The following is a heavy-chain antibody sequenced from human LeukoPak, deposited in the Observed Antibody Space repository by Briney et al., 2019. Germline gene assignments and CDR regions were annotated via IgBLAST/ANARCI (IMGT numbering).Heavy chain of an antibody. CDR1: GFTFSTYW. D-gene: IGHD3-10*01. J-gene: IGHJ4*02. CDR2: IKQDGSDK. V-gene: IGHV3-7*03. CDR3: ARGGSGSYSTFFDY. Sequence: GGSLRLSCAASGFTFSTYWMSWVRQAPGKWLEWVANIKQDGSDKYYVDSVKGRFTISRDNAKNSLYLQMNSLRAEDTAVYYCARGGSGSYSTFFDYWGQGALVTVSS.